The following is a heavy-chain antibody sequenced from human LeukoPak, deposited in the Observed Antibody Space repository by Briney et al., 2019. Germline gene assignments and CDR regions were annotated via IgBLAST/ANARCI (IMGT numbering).Heavy chain of an antibody. CDR2: IYYSGST. CDR3: ARHVHYGDYAYFDY. Sequence: SETLSLTCTVSGGSISSSSHYWGWIRQPPGKGLEWIGSIYYSGSTYYNPSLKSRVTISVDTSKNQFSLKLSSVTAADTAVYYCARHVHYGDYAYFDYWGQGTLVTVSS. CDR1: GGSISSSSHY. V-gene: IGHV4-39*01. D-gene: IGHD4-17*01. J-gene: IGHJ4*02.